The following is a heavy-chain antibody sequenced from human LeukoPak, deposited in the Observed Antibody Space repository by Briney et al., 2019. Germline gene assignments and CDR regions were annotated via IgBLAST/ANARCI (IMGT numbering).Heavy chain of an antibody. CDR1: GFTFNSYP. CDR2: ISRNGGST. V-gene: IGHV3-64D*06. D-gene: IGHD4/OR15-4a*01. J-gene: IGHJ3*02. Sequence: GGSLRLSCSASGFTFNSYPVHWVRQAPGKGLEYVSGISRNGGSTYYADSVKGRFTISRDNSKDTLYLQMSSLRAEDTAVYYCVKESGFMVAPNSAFDIWGQGTMVTVSS. CDR3: VKESGFMVAPNSAFDI.